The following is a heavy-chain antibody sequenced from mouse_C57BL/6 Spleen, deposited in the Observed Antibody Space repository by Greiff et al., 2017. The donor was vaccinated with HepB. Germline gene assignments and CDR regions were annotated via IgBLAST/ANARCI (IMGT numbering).Heavy chain of an antibody. CDR2: ISYSGST. J-gene: IGHJ4*01. CDR1: GYSITSGYD. Sequence: EVKVVESGPGMVKPSQSLSLTCTVTGYSITSGYDWHLIRHFPGTKLEWMGYISYSGSTNYNPSLNSRISITHDTSRNPFFLKLISVTTEDTATYYCARNPYDLYAKGYWGHGTSVTVSS. V-gene: IGHV3-1*01. D-gene: IGHD2-3*01. CDR3: ARNPYDLYAKGY.